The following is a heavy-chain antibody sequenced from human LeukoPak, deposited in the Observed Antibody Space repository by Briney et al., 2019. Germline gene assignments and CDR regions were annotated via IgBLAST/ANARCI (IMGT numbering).Heavy chain of an antibody. Sequence: GGSLRLSCAASGFTFSDYWMSWVRQAPGKGPEWVVNIKQDGSDKYYVDSVKGRFTISRDNSKNTLYLQMNSLRAEDTAVYYCAREPWAWSSSGENGAFDIWGQGTMVTVSS. V-gene: IGHV3-7*01. CDR2: IKQDGSDK. J-gene: IGHJ3*02. D-gene: IGHD6-6*01. CDR1: GFTFSDYW. CDR3: AREPWAWSSSGENGAFDI.